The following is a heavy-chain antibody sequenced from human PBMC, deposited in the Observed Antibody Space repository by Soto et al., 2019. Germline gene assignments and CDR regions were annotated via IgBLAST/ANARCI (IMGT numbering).Heavy chain of an antibody. D-gene: IGHD3-16*01. CDR1: GFPFSSYW. V-gene: IGHV3-7*03. Sequence: GGSLRLSCAASGFPFSSYWMSLVRQSPGKGLEWVANIKQDGSEKYYVDSVKGRFTISRDNAKNSLYLQMNSLRAEDTAVYYCAIDPLESLRAPSDYWGQGILVTVSS. CDR3: AIDPLESLRAPSDY. CDR2: IKQDGSEK. J-gene: IGHJ4*02.